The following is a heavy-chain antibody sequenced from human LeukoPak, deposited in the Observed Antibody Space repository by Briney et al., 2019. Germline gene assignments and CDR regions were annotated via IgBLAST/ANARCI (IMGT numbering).Heavy chain of an antibody. CDR3: ARTLYDYVLYFDC. V-gene: IGHV1-69*02. D-gene: IGHD3-16*01. Sequence: SVKVSCKASGGTFSSYTISWVRQGPGQGLEWMGRITPILGISNYAQKFQGRVTLTADKSTNTAYMERSNLRSEETAVYYCARTLYDYVLYFDCWGQGALVTASS. J-gene: IGHJ4*02. CDR2: ITPILGIS. CDR1: GGTFSSYT.